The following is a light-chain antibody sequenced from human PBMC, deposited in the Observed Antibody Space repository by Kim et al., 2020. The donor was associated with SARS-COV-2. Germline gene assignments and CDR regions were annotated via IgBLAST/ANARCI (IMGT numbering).Light chain of an antibody. CDR3: MQTLHTPPT. J-gene: IGKJ4*01. CDR2: MGS. Sequence: PASISCSSSQSLLHSNGYNYFDWYLQKPGQSPQVLIYMGSDRASGVPDRFSVSGSGTDFTLKISRVEAEDVGVYYCMQTLHTPPTFGGGTKVDIK. V-gene: IGKV2-28*01. CDR1: QSLLHSNGYNY.